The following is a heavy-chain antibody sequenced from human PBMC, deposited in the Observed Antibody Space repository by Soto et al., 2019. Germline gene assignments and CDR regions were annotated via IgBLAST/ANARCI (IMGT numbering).Heavy chain of an antibody. Sequence: GGSLRLSCAASGFTFSSYSMNWVRQAPGKGLEWVSYISSSSSTIYYADSVKGRFTISRDNAKNSLYLQMNSLRAEDTAVYYCARDLYGVPGVDAFDIWGQGTMVTVSS. CDR1: GFTFSSYS. V-gene: IGHV3-48*01. J-gene: IGHJ3*02. CDR2: ISSSSSTI. CDR3: ARDLYGVPGVDAFDI. D-gene: IGHD3-3*01.